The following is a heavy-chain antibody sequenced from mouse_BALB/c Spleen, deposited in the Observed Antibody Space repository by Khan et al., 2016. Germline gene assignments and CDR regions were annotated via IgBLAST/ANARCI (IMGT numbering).Heavy chain of an antibody. D-gene: IGHD2-3*01. CDR2: IDPANGNT. J-gene: IGHJ3*01. V-gene: IGHV14-3*02. CDR1: GFNIKDTY. Sequence: VRLQQSGAELVKPGASVKLSCTASGFNIKDTYMHWVKQRPEQGLEWIGRIDPANGNTKYDPKFQGKATITADTSSNPAYLQLSSLTSEDTAVYYCASDGGFAYWGQGTLVTVSA. CDR3: ASDGGFAY.